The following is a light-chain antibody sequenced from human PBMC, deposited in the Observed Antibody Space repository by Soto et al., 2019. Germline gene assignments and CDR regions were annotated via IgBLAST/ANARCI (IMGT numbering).Light chain of an antibody. J-gene: IGLJ2*01. V-gene: IGLV4-69*02. Sequence: QLVLTQSPSASASLGASVKLTCTPSSGHSTYAIAWLQQQPEKGPRYLMKLNSDGSHSKGDGIPDRFSGSSSGAERYLTISSLQSEDESDYYCQTWGTGIVVFGGGTQLTVL. CDR1: SGHSTYA. CDR2: LNSDGSH. CDR3: QTWGTGIVV.